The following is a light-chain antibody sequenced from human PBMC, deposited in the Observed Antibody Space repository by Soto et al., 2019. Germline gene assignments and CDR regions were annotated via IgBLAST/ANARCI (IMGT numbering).Light chain of an antibody. J-gene: IGKJ1*01. CDR2: GVS. V-gene: IGKV3-20*01. Sequence: EIVLTQSPGTLSLSPGERATLSCRASQSVGSTYLAWYQQKPGQAPRLLIYGVSSRATGIPDRFSGSGSGTDFTLTISSLEPEDFAVYYCQQYVNSRWTFGQGTNVEIK. CDR3: QQYVNSRWT. CDR1: QSVGSTY.